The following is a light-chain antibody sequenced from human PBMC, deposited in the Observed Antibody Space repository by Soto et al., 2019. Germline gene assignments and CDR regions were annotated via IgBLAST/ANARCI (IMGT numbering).Light chain of an antibody. CDR2: EVS. CDR1: SSDIGGYNY. V-gene: IGLV2-8*01. J-gene: IGLJ3*02. CDR3: SAYAGSNNLGV. Sequence: QSALTQPPSASGSPGQSVTISCTGTSSDIGGYNYVSWYQQHPGKAPKVMIYEVSTRPSGVPDRFSGSKSGNTASLTVSGLQPEDDADYYCSAYAGSNNLGVFGGGTKLTVL.